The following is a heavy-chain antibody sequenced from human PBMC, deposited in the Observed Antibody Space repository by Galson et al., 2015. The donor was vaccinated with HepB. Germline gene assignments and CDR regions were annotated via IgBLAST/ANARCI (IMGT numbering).Heavy chain of an antibody. V-gene: IGHV3-48*01. CDR1: GFTFSSYS. Sequence: SLRLSCAASGFTFSSYSMNWVRQAPGKGLEWVSYISSSSRTIYYADSVKGRFTISRDTSKNTLFLQMNSLRSDDTAVYFCARGDSGSWFRFDYWGQGTLVTVSP. D-gene: IGHD5-12*01. CDR2: ISSSSRTI. CDR3: ARGDSGSWFRFDY. J-gene: IGHJ4*02.